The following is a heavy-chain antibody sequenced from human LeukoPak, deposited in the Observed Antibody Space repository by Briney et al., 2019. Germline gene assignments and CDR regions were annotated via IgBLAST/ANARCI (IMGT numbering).Heavy chain of an antibody. CDR3: ARGGYYIPY. D-gene: IGHD3-3*01. CDR2: INHSGST. Sequence: SETLSLTCAVYGGSFSGYYWSWIRQPPGKGLEWIGEINHSGSTNYNPSLKSRVTISVDTSKNQFSPKLSSVTAADTAVYYCARGGYYIPYWGQGTLVTVSS. V-gene: IGHV4-34*01. CDR1: GGSFSGYY. J-gene: IGHJ4*02.